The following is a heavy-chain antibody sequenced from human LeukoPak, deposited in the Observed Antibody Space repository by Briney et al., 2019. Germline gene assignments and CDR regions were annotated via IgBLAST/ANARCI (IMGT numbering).Heavy chain of an antibody. CDR2: ITTSSSSI. J-gene: IGHJ6*03. V-gene: IGHV3-21*01. D-gene: IGHD3-3*01. CDR3: ARADYDFWTGYFYYMDV. Sequence: GGSLRLSCAASGFTLSTYAMSWVRQAPGKGLEWVSSITTSSSSIYYADSVKGRFTISRDNAKNSLYLQMNSLRAEDAAVYYCARADYDFWTGYFYYMDVWGKGTTVTVSS. CDR1: GFTLSTYA.